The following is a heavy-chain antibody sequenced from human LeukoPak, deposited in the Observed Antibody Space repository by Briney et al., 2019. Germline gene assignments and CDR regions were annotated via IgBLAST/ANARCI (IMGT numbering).Heavy chain of an antibody. D-gene: IGHD6-19*01. CDR2: ISWNSGST. V-gene: IGHV3-9*01. CDR1: GFTFDDYA. Sequence: GGSLRLSCAASGFTFDDYAMHWVRQAPGKGLEWVSGISWNSGSTAYADSVKGRFTISRDNAKSSLYPQMNSLRPEDTAFYFCAKLAVSGKAPFDCWGQGTLVTVST. CDR3: AKLAVSGKAPFDC. J-gene: IGHJ4*02.